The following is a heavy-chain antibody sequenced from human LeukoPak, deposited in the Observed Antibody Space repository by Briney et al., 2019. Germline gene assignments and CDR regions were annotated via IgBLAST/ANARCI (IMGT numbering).Heavy chain of an antibody. Sequence: ASVKVSCKASGYTFTSYYMHWVRQAPGQGLEWMGIINPSGGSTSYAQKFQGRVTMTRDTSTSTVYMELSSLRSDDTAVYYCARDSGRITMVRGVIIEGFLDHWFDPWGQGTLVTVSS. CDR1: GYTFTSYY. D-gene: IGHD3-10*01. CDR3: ARDSGRITMVRGVIIEGFLDHWFDP. J-gene: IGHJ5*02. V-gene: IGHV1-46*01. CDR2: INPSGGST.